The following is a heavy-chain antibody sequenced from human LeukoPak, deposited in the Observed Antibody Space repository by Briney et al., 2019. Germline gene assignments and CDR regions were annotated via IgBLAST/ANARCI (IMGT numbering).Heavy chain of an antibody. CDR3: ATNSTGSAFDF. J-gene: IGHJ4*02. V-gene: IGHV4-59*08. CDR1: GASISNTYY. Sequence: SETLSLTCTVSGASISNTYYWSWIRQLPGKGLEWIGNLYNIGSITYKPSLKSRVTMSVDMSKNQFSLRLTPVTAADTAVYFCATNSTGSAFDFWGQGVLVTVSS. D-gene: IGHD2/OR15-2a*01. CDR2: LYNIGSI.